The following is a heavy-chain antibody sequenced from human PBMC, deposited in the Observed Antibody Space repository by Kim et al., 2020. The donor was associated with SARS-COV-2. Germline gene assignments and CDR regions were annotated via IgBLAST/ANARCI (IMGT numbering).Heavy chain of an antibody. Sequence: GGSLRLSCAASGFTFSSYAMHWVRQAPGKGLEWVAVISYDGSNKYYADPVKGRFTISRDNSKNTLYLQMNSLRAEDTAVYYCARARGGSYYYGMDVWGQG. CDR2: ISYDGSNK. CDR1: GFTFSSYA. V-gene: IGHV3-30-3*01. D-gene: IGHD1-26*01. CDR3: ARARGGSYYYGMDV. J-gene: IGHJ6*02.